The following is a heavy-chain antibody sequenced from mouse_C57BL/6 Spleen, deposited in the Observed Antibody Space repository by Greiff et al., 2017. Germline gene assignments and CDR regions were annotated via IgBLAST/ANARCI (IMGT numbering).Heavy chain of an antibody. CDR1: GYTFTSYG. Sequence: QVQLQQSGAELARPGASVKLSCKASGYTFTSYGISWVKQRTGQGLEWIGEIYPRSGNTYYNEKFKGKATLTADKASSTAYMELRGLTSEDSAVYFCARWGLGDYAMDYWGQGTSVTVSS. V-gene: IGHV1-81*01. J-gene: IGHJ4*01. CDR2: IYPRSGNT. CDR3: ARWGLGDYAMDY.